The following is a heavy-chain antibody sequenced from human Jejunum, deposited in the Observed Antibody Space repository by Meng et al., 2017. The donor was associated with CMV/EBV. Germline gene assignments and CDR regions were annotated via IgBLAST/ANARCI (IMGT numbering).Heavy chain of an antibody. CDR2: IRSKAYGGTT. J-gene: IGHJ4*02. D-gene: IGHD2-2*01. V-gene: IGHV3-49*04. Sequence: GDYAMNWVRQAPGKGLEWVGFIRSKAYGGTTEYAASVKGRFTISRDDSKSIAYLQMDSLKTEDTAMYYCSRVEVPAAVGGDFDYWGQGTRVTVSS. CDR3: SRVEVPAAVGGDFDY. CDR1: GDYA.